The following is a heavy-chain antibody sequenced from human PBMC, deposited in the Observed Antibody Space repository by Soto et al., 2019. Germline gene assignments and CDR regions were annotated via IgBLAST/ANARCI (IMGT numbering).Heavy chain of an antibody. CDR1: GGTFSSYT. Sequence: QVQLVQSGAEVKKPGSSVKVSCKASGGTFSSYTISWVRQAPGQGLEWMGRIIPILGIANYAQKFQGRVTITADKSTSTAYMELTSLRSEDTAVYYCARYYGDYPSGVDYWGQGTLVTVSS. D-gene: IGHD4-17*01. CDR3: ARYYGDYPSGVDY. J-gene: IGHJ4*02. CDR2: IIPILGIA. V-gene: IGHV1-69*02.